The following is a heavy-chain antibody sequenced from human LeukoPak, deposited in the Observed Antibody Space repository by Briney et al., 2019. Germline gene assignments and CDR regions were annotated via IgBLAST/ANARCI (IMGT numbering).Heavy chain of an antibody. CDR1: GFTFSDYY. J-gene: IGHJ4*02. CDR2: ISSSGSTL. V-gene: IGHV3-11*01. CDR3: ARRRYNWNAIDY. D-gene: IGHD1-20*01. Sequence: KFGGSLRLSCAASGFTFSDYYMSWIRQAPGKGLEWVSYISSSGSTLYYADSVKGRITISRDNAKNSLYLQMNSLRAEDTAVYYCARRRYNWNAIDYWGQGTLVTVSS.